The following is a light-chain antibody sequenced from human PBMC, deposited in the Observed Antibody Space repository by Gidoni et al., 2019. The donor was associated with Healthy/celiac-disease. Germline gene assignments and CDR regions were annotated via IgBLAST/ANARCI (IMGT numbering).Light chain of an antibody. Sequence: DIQMNQSPSSLSASVGDRVTITCRASQSLSSYLNGDQQKPGKAPKLLIYAASSLQSGVPSRFSGSGSGTDFTRTISSLQPEDFATYYCQQSYSTPPLTFGGGTKVEIK. CDR1: QSLSSY. CDR3: QQSYSTPPLT. V-gene: IGKV1-39*01. J-gene: IGKJ4*01. CDR2: AAS.